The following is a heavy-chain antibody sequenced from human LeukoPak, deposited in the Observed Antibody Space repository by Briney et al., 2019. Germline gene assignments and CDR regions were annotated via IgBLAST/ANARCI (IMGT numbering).Heavy chain of an antibody. CDR3: ARGNKDYGDYARGLSDY. D-gene: IGHD4-17*01. CDR2: MNPNSGNT. CDR1: GYTFTSLD. J-gene: IGHJ4*02. Sequence: ASVKVSCKPSGYTFTSLDIHWVLQATGPGLECIGWMNPNSGNTGSPQKFQGRITMTRNTSITTAYMELSSLRYEDTAVYYCARGNKDYGDYARGLSDYWGQGTLVTVSS. V-gene: IGHV1-8*01.